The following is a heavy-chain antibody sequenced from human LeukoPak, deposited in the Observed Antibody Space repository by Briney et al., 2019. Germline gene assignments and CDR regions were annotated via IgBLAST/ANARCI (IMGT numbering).Heavy chain of an antibody. V-gene: IGHV4-39*01. D-gene: IGHD3-10*01. CDR1: GDSISSSSYS. Sequence: TSETLSLTCTVSGDSISSSSYSWGWIRQPPGKGLEWIESIYYSGSTYYNPSLKSRLTISVDTSKNQFSLKLSSVTAADTAVYYCATTIRDYFDYWGQGTLVTVSS. CDR3: ATTIRDYFDY. J-gene: IGHJ4*02. CDR2: IYYSGST.